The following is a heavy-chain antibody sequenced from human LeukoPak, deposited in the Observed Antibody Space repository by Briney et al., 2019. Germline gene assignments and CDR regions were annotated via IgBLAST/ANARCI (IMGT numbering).Heavy chain of an antibody. V-gene: IGHV3-33*01. CDR2: IWYDGSNK. CDR3: ARESHDSSGYYLGKLDY. CDR1: GFTFSSYG. D-gene: IGHD3-22*01. J-gene: IGHJ4*02. Sequence: TGGSLRLSCAASGFTFSSYGMHWVRQAPGKGLEWVAVIWYDGSNKYYADSVKGRFTISRDNSKNTLYLQMNSLRAEDTAVYYCARESHDSSGYYLGKLDYWGQGTLVTVPS.